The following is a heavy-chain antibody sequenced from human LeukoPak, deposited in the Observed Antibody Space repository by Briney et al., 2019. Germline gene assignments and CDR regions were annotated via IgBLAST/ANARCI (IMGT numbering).Heavy chain of an antibody. D-gene: IGHD3-10*01. CDR2: INPTGTTT. CDR3: ARDNSVGDIAWWFDP. CDR1: GYTFIHNW. V-gene: IGHV1-46*01. Sequence: ASVKVSCKASGYTFIHNWMHWVRQAPGQGLEWVGLINPTGTTTLYAQKFQGRVTLTRDMSTSTDYMELRSLKSDDTAVYYCARDNSVGDIAWWFDPWGQGTLATVSS. J-gene: IGHJ5*02.